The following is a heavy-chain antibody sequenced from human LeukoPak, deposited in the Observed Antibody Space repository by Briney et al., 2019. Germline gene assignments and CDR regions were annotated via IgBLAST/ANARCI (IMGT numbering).Heavy chain of an antibody. CDR3: AKDIGRGWYLLYFDY. Sequence: GGSLRLSCAASGFTFSSYGMHWVRQAPGKGLEWVAVISYDGSNKYYADSVKGRFTISRDNSKNTLYLQMNSPRAEDTAVYYCAKDIGRGWYLLYFDYWGQGTLVTVSS. CDR1: GFTFSSYG. V-gene: IGHV3-30*18. J-gene: IGHJ4*02. CDR2: ISYDGSNK. D-gene: IGHD6-19*01.